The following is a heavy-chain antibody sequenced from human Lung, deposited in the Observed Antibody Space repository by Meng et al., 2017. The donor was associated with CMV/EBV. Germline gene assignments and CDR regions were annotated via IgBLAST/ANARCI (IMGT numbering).Heavy chain of an antibody. J-gene: IGHJ4*02. Sequence: SGGSIDSGNYFWSWRRKHPGKGLEYVGYIYYGGSTSCSPSLESRATISVDTSKEQFSLKLNSVTAADTAVYYCAAQRFVPTAPFDYWGQGALVTVSS. V-gene: IGHV4-31*02. D-gene: IGHD2-2*01. CDR2: IYYGGST. CDR1: GGSIDSGNYF. CDR3: AAQRFVPTAPFDY.